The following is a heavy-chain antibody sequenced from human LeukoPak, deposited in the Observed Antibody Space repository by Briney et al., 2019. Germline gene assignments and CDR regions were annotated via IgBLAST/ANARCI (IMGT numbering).Heavy chain of an antibody. Sequence: SVKVSCKASGYTFTSYGISWVRQAPGQGLEWMGGIMPIFGTANYAQKFQGRVTITADESTSTAYMEVRSLRSEDTAVYYCARDRRQYSSSWYAFDYWGQGTLVTVSS. V-gene: IGHV1-69*13. CDR1: GYTFTSYG. CDR3: ARDRRQYSSSWYAFDY. J-gene: IGHJ4*02. CDR2: IMPIFGTA. D-gene: IGHD6-13*01.